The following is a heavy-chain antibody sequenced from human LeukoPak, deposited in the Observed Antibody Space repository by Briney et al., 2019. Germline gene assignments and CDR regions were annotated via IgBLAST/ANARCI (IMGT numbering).Heavy chain of an antibody. CDR3: AREARYYFDY. J-gene: IGHJ4*02. Sequence: PGGSLRLSCAASGFTFSSYSMNWVRQAPGKGLEWVSYISSSSGTIYYADSVKGRFTISRDNAKNSLCLQMNSLRAEDTAVYYCAREARYYFDYWGQGTLVTVSS. V-gene: IGHV3-48*04. CDR1: GFTFSSYS. CDR2: ISSSSGTI.